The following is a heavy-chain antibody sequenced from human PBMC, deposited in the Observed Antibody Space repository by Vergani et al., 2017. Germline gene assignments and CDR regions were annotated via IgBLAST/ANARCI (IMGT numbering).Heavy chain of an antibody. Sequence: EVQLVESGGGLVQPGGSLRLSCAASGFTFSSYDMHWVRQATGKGLEWVSAIGTAGDTYYPGSVKGRFTISRENAKNSLYLQMNSLRAGDTAVYYCARCVFGYYYRYYYYGMDVWGQGTTVTVSS. V-gene: IGHV3-13*04. CDR3: ARCVFGYYYRYYYYGMDV. CDR2: IGTAGDT. J-gene: IGHJ6*02. D-gene: IGHD3-22*01. CDR1: GFTFSSYD.